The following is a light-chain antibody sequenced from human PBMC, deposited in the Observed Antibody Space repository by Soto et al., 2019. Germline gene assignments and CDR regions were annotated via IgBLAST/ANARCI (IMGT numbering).Light chain of an antibody. J-gene: IGKJ2*01. CDR3: QQYGRSPPFT. CDR1: QSVSSSY. V-gene: IGKV3-20*01. CDR2: GAS. Sequence: EIVLTQSPGTLSLSPGERATLSCRASQSVSSSYIAWYQQNPGQAPRLLIYGASSRATGIPDRFSGSGSGTDLTLTISRLEPEDFAVYFCQQYGRSPPFTFGQGTKVDIK.